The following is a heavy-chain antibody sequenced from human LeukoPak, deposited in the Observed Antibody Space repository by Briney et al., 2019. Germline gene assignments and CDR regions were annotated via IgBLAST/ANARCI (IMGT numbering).Heavy chain of an antibody. CDR3: AREVHCSGGSCPPGDY. V-gene: IGHV3-21*01. J-gene: IGHJ4*02. Sequence: GGSLRLSCAASGFTFSSYSMNWVRQAPGKGLEWVSSISSSSSYIYYADSMKGRFTISRDNAKNSLYLQMNSLRAEDTAVYYCAREVHCSGGSCPPGDYGGQGTLVTVSA. CDR2: ISSSSSYI. D-gene: IGHD2-15*01. CDR1: GFTFSSYS.